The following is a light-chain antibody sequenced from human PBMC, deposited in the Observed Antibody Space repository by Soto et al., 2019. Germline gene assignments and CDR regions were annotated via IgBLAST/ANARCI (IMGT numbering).Light chain of an antibody. CDR3: LLDFRYFWA. CDR2: AAS. J-gene: IGKJ1*01. V-gene: IGKV1-6*01. CDR1: QAIRTA. Sequence: IQMTPAPSSLSASVGGRVTITGRASQAIRTALGWYKQKPGKVPKIVSYAASTLQSGVPSRFSGSGSGTEFTLTISSLQPEDFATYYCLLDFRYFWAFGQGTKVDIK.